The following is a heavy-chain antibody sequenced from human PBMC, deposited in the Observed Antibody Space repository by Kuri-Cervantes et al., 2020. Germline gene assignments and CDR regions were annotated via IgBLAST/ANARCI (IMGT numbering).Heavy chain of an antibody. CDR1: GFTFSSHS. CDR3: ARVEVTTNYYYYMDV. J-gene: IGHJ6*03. D-gene: IGHD4-17*01. CDR2: ISSTSSHI. Sequence: GESLKISCTASGFTFSSHSMNWVRQAPGKGLEWVSAISSTSSHIYYGDLVKGRFTVSRDNAKNSLYLQMNSLRAEDTAVYYCARVEVTTNYYYYMDVWGKGTTVTVSS. V-gene: IGHV3-21*01.